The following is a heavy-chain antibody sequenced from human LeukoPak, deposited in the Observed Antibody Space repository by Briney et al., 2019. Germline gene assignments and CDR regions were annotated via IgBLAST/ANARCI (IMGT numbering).Heavy chain of an antibody. Sequence: PGKSLRLSCAVSGFTFSGFPFHWVRQAPGKGLEWMAAISTDGSYKYHGDSVKGRFTISRDNPMNTLYLQMNGLRPDDTAVYYCARSLIPGRWYFDLCGRGTLVTVSS. CDR3: ARSLIPGRWYFDL. V-gene: IGHV3-30*04. CDR2: ISTDGSYK. D-gene: IGHD3-16*01. CDR1: GFTFSGFP. J-gene: IGHJ2*01.